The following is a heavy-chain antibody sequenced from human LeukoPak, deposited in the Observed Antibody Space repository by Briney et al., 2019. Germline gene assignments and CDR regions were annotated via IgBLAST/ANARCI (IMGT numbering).Heavy chain of an antibody. CDR1: GFTFSNYW. J-gene: IGHJ6*03. V-gene: IGHV3-49*04. CDR2: IRSKAYGGTT. CDR3: TREGPYCSSTSCYTDYYYYYMDV. Sequence: GGSLRLSCAASGFTFSNYWMTWVRQAPGKGLEWVGFIRSKAYGGTTEYAASVKGRFTISRDDSKSIAYLQMNSLKTEDTAVYYCTREGPYCSSTSCYTDYYYYYMDVWGKGTTVTVSS. D-gene: IGHD2-2*02.